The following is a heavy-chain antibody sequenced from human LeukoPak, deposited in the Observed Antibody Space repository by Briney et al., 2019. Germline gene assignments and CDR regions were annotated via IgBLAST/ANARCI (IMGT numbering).Heavy chain of an antibody. D-gene: IGHD3-22*01. Sequence: GGSLRLSCAASGFTFSNAWMSWVRQAPGKGLEWVGRIKSKTDGGTTDYAAPVKGRFTISRDDSKNTLYLQMNSLKTEDTAVYYCTTEGHDSSGYLPFVFSYYFDYWGQGTLVTVSS. CDR3: TTEGHDSSGYLPFVFSYYFDY. CDR1: GFTFSNAW. CDR2: IKSKTDGGTT. V-gene: IGHV3-15*01. J-gene: IGHJ4*02.